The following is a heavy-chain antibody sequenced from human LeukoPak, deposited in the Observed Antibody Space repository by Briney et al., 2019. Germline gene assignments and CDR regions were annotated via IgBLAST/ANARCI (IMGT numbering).Heavy chain of an antibody. Sequence: GGSLRLSCAASGFTFSSYGMHWVRQAPGKGLEWVAVISYDGSNKYYADSVKGRFTISRDNSKNTLYLQMNSLRAEDTAVYYCAKEGAGYFDYWGQGTLVTVSS. J-gene: IGHJ4*02. CDR1: GFTFSSYG. V-gene: IGHV3-30*18. D-gene: IGHD1-26*01. CDR2: ISYDGSNK. CDR3: AKEGAGYFDY.